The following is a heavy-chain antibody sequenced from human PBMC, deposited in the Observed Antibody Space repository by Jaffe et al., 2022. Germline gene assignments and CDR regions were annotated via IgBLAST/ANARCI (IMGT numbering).Heavy chain of an antibody. CDR1: GFTFSSYS. CDR3: ARGRSSYGDYDHLVPRGHWYFDL. D-gene: IGHD4-17*01. Sequence: EVQLVESGGGLVKPGGSLRLSCAASGFTFSSYSMNWVRQAPGKGLEWVSSISSSSSYIYYADSVKGRFTISRDNAKNSLYLQMNSLRAEDTAVYYCARGRSSYGDYDHLVPRGHWYFDLWGRGTLVTVSS. J-gene: IGHJ2*01. V-gene: IGHV3-21*01. CDR2: ISSSSSYI.